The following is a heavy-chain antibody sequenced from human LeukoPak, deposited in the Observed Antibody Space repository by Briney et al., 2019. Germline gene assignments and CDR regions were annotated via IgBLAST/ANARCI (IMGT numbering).Heavy chain of an antibody. D-gene: IGHD3-22*01. J-gene: IGHJ5*02. CDR1: GGSISSYY. V-gene: IGHV4-59*01. CDR3: ARAQYYYDRTTFDP. CDR2: IYYSGST. Sequence: SETLSLTCTVSGGSISSYYWSWIRQPSGKGLEWIGYIYYSGSTNYNPSLKSRVTISVDTSKNQFSLKLSSVTAADTAVYYCARAQYYYDRTTFDPWGQGTLVTVPS.